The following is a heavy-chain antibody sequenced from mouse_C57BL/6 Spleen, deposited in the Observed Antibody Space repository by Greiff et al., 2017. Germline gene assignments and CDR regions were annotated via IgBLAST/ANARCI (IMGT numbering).Heavy chain of an antibody. CDR1: GYTFTSYT. CDR2: INPSSGYT. V-gene: IGHV1-4*01. Sequence: QVQLKESGAELARPGASVKMSCKASGYTFTSYTMHWVKQRPGQGLEWIGYINPSSGYTKYNQKFKDKATLTADKSSSTAYMQLSSLTSEDSAVYYCARSNWDLFDYWGQGTTLTVSS. D-gene: IGHD4-1*01. J-gene: IGHJ2*01. CDR3: ARSNWDLFDY.